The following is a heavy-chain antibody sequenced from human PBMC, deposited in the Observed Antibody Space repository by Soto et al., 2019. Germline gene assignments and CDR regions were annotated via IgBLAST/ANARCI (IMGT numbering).Heavy chain of an antibody. V-gene: IGHV4-30-4*01. CDR1: GFSVSTDVDY. CDR3: VMGTNCKTTSTCYRYFDF. Sequence: SETLSLTCTVSGFSVSTDVDYWGWVRQPPGKGLEWIGYIYYDGSTYYNPSLTSPVDISMDSSQNQFSLKLDSVSGADTAIYYCVMGTNCKTTSTCYRYFDFWVSGTLVTGSS. D-gene: IGHD1-1*01. CDR2: IYYDGST. J-gene: IGHJ4*01.